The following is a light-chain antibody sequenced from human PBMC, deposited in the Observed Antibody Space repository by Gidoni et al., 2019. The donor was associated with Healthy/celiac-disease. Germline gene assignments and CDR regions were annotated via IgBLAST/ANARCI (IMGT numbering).Light chain of an antibody. CDR3: QVWDSSSDHYV. Sequence: SYVLTQPPPVSVAPGQTARITCGGNNIGSKRVHWYQQKPGQAPVLVVYDDSDRPSGIPARFSGSNSGNTATLTISRVEAGDEADYYCQVWDSSSDHYVFGTGTKVTVL. J-gene: IGLJ1*01. CDR1: NIGSKR. V-gene: IGLV3-21*02. CDR2: DDS.